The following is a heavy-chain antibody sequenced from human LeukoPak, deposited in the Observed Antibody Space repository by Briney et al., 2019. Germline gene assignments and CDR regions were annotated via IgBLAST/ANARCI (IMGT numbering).Heavy chain of an antibody. CDR3: ARIKAGYYYEVTGCFFDY. CDR1: GFTFSTYT. V-gene: IGHV3-48*01. J-gene: IGHJ4*02. CDR2: ISSSSSNI. Sequence: PGGSLRLSCAASGFTFSTYTMNWVRQAPGKGLEWISHISSSSSNIYYADSVKGRFTISRDNARDSLYLQMNSLRVEDTAVYYCARIKAGYYYEVTGCFFDYWGQGTLVTVSS. D-gene: IGHD3-22*01.